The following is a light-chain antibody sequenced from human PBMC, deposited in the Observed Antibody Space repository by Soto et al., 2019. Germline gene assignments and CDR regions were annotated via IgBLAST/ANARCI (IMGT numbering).Light chain of an antibody. CDR1: QGISSF. J-gene: IGKJ5*01. CDR3: LQLNIDSYPIT. Sequence: IQLAQSPSCLSASIGDRVTVTSRASQGISSFLAWYQQKPGKAPKLLIYAASTLQSGIPSRFSGSGSGTEFTLTISSLQPEDFATYIFLQLNIDSYPITFGQETRLEIK. CDR2: AAS. V-gene: IGKV1-9*01.